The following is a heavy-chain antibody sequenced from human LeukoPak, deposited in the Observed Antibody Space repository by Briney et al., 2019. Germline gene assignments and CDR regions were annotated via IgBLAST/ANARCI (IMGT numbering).Heavy chain of an antibody. CDR2: MNPNSGNT. CDR1: GHTFTSYD. V-gene: IGHV1-8*01. D-gene: IGHD2-15*01. CDR3: ARGDLTNIIVVVGATYHWNLDL. J-gene: IGHJ2*01. Sequence: GASVKVSCKASGHTFTSYDINWVRQATGQGLEWMGWMNPNSGNTGYARKFQGRVTMTRDTSINTAYLELNWLTSDDTAVYYCARGDLTNIIVVVGATYHWNLDLWGRGTLVTASS.